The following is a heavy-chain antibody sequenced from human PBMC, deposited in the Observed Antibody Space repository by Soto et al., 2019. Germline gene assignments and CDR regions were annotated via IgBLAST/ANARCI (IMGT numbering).Heavy chain of an antibody. CDR2: INAFNGNT. J-gene: IGHJ4*02. V-gene: IGHV1-18*01. CDR1: GYTFISYG. Sequence: QVQLVQSGAEVKKPGASVKVSCKASGYTFISYGISWVRQAPGQGLERMGWINAFNGNTNYAQKLQGRVTMARDTSTSTAYMELWSLRSDDTAVYYCARDLVAGTYFDYWGQGTLVTVSS. D-gene: IGHD6-19*01. CDR3: ARDLVAGTYFDY.